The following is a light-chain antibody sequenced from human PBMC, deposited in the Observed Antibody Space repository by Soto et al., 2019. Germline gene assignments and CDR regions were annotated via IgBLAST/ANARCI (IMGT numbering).Light chain of an antibody. J-gene: IGLJ1*01. V-gene: IGLV3-1*01. CDR1: KLGDKY. CDR3: QAWDSSTLYV. CDR2: QDS. Sequence: SYELTQPPSVSVSPGQTASITCSGDKLGDKYACWYQQKPSQSPVLVIYQDSKRPSGIPERFSGSNSGNTATLTISGTQAMDEADYYCQAWDSSTLYVFGTGTKLTVL.